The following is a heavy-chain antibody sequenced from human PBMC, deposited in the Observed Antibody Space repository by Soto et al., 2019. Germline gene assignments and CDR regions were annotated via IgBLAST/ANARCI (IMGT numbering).Heavy chain of an antibody. V-gene: IGHV4-39*01. CDR3: ARQYCSGGSCYLFFGGAWFDP. Sequence: QLQLQESGPGLVKPSETLSLTCTVSGGSISSSSYYWGWIRQPPGKGLEWIGSIYYSGSTYYNPSLKSRVTISVDTSKNQFSLKLSSVTAADTAVYYCARQYCSGGSCYLFFGGAWFDPWGQGTLVTVSS. J-gene: IGHJ5*02. CDR2: IYYSGST. D-gene: IGHD2-15*01. CDR1: GGSISSSSYY.